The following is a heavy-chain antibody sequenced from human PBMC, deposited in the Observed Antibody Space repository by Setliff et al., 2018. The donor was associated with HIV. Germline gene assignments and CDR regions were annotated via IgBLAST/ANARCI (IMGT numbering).Heavy chain of an antibody. D-gene: IGHD5-12*01. CDR1: GDSINSGTYY. V-gene: IGHV4-61*09. CDR2: IYITGDT. Sequence: SETLSLTCTVSGDSINSGTYYWSWIRQSAGKGLEWIGHIYITGDTDYNPSLKSRVTISVDTSKNQFSLKLRSVTAADTAVYYCARQPLYNDYDWRSYYFDYWGQGSLVTVSS. CDR3: ARQPLYNDYDWRSYYFDY. J-gene: IGHJ4*02.